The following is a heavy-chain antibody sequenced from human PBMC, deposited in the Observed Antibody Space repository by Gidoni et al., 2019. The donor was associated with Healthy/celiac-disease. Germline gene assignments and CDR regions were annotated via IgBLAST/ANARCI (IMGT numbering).Heavy chain of an antibody. D-gene: IGHD1-26*01. CDR3: AKVIGAAPRSGVGYYYYGMDV. Sequence: EVQLLESGGGLVQPGGSLRLSCAASGFTFSRYALRWVRQAPGKGLEWVAAISGSGGSTYYADSVKGRFTISRDNSKNTLYLQMNSLRAEDTAVYYCAKVIGAAPRSGVGYYYYGMDVWGQGTTVTVSS. CDR1: GFTFSRYA. J-gene: IGHJ6*02. V-gene: IGHV3-23*01. CDR2: ISGSGGST.